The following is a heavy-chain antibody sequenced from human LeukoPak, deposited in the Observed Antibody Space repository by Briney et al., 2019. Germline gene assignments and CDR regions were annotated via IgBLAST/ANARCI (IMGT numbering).Heavy chain of an antibody. CDR1: GYTFTSYG. D-gene: IGHD3-10*01. CDR3: ARGGVGWVDY. Sequence: ASVKVSCKASGYTFTSYGISWGRQAPGHGLEWMGWISAYNGNTNYAPNLQGRVTMTSDTSTTTTHLELRSLRSADTAASYCARGGVGWVDYWGQGTLVTVSS. CDR2: ISAYNGNT. J-gene: IGHJ4*02. V-gene: IGHV1-18*01.